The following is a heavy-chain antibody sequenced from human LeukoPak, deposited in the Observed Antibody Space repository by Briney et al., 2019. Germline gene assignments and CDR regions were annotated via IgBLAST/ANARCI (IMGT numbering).Heavy chain of an antibody. Sequence: GASVKVSCKASGYTFTSYGISWVRQAPGQGLEWMGWISAYNGNTNYAQKLQGRVTMTTDTSTSTAYMELRSLRSDDTAVYYCARDRAATARSPFDYWGQGTLVTVSS. V-gene: IGHV1-18*01. CDR3: ARDRAATARSPFDY. CDR2: ISAYNGNT. D-gene: IGHD2-21*02. J-gene: IGHJ4*02. CDR1: GYTFTSYG.